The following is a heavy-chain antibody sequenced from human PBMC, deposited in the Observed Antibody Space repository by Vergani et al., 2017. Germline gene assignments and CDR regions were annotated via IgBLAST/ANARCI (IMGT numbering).Heavy chain of an antibody. CDR1: GFTSSYYG. Sequence: QVHLVESGGGVVQPGRSLRLSCVVSGFTSSYYGMHWVRQAPGKGWEWVAVISYDGTQKYYADSVKGRFTISRDNSKSTLYLQMNSLRTEDTAVYYCATKSCGTPGCQIGYFREWGQGTLVTVSS. CDR3: ATKSCGTPGCQIGYFRE. V-gene: IGHV3-30*03. CDR2: ISYDGTQK. D-gene: IGHD1-1*01. J-gene: IGHJ1*01.